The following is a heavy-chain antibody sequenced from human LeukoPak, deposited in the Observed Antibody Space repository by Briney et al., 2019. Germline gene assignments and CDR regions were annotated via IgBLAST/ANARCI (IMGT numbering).Heavy chain of an antibody. CDR1: GGSISSSSYY. V-gene: IGHV4-39*07. CDR2: IYYSGST. J-gene: IGHJ4*02. CDR3: ARLAAAGIDY. D-gene: IGHD6-13*01. Sequence: SETLSLTCTVSGGSISSSSYYWGWIRQPPGKGLEWIGSIYYSGSTYYNPSLKSRVTMSVDTSKNQFSLKLSSVTAADTAVYYCARLAAAGIDYWGQGTLVTVSS.